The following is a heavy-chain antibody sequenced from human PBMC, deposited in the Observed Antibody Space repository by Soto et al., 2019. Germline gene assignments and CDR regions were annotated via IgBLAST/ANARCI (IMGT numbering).Heavy chain of an antibody. CDR1: GFSLNTRGVG. J-gene: IGHJ4*02. V-gene: IGHV2-5*02. D-gene: IGHD3-10*01. Sequence: QITLKESGPTLVKPTQTLTLTCAFSGFSLNTRGVGVGWIRQPPGKALEWLALIYWDNDKRYSPSPKSRLTITKDTPKNHVVLMMTDMDPVDTATYYCAHNNYYGSGSVYWGQGTLITVSS. CDR3: AHNNYYGSGSVY. CDR2: IYWDNDK.